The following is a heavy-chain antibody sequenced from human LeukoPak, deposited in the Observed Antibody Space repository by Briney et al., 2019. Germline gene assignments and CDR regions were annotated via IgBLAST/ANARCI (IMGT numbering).Heavy chain of an antibody. D-gene: IGHD4-17*01. J-gene: IGHJ4*02. V-gene: IGHV3-53*01. CDR1: GFTVSSNY. Sequence: GGSLRLSCAASGFTVSSNYMSWVRQAPGKGLEWVSVLYSGGSTYYADSVRGRFTISRDNSKNTLSLQMNSLRAEDTAVYYCARGGMTTVTTRGGPLYYWGQGTLVTVSS. CDR2: LYSGGST. CDR3: ARGGMTTVTTRGGPLYY.